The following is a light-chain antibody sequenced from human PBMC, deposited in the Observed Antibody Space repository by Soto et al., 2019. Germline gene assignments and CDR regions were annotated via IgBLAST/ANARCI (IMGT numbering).Light chain of an antibody. J-gene: IGLJ1*01. CDR3: QSYATGLSVLYV. CDR1: SSNIGAGYD. Sequence: QSVLPQPPSVSGAPGQRVTISCTGSSSNIGAGYDVHWYQQLPGTAPKLLIYGNNNRPSGAPDRFSGSKSGTSASLAVTGLQAEDEADYYCQSYATGLSVLYVFGTGTKVTVL. V-gene: IGLV1-40*01. CDR2: GNN.